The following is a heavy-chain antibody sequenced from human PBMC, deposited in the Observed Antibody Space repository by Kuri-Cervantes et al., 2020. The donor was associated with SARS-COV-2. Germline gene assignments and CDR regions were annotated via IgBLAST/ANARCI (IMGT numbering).Heavy chain of an antibody. CDR1: GGSISSYY. CDR2: IYTSGST. J-gene: IGHJ4*02. CDR3: ASIDSSGYYADY. V-gene: IGHV4-4*07. Sequence: SETLSLTCTVSGGSISSYYWSWIRQPAGKGLEWIGRIYTSGSTSYNPSLKSRVTMSVDTSKNQFSLKLSSVTAADTAVYYCASIDSSGYYADYWGQGTLVTVSS. D-gene: IGHD3-22*01.